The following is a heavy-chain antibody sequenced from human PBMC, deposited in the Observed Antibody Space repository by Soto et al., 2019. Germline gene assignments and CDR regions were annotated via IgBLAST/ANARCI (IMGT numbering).Heavy chain of an antibody. CDR2: IYSGGST. J-gene: IGHJ6*02. V-gene: IGHV3-66*01. Sequence: PASGFTVSTNYMSWVRQAQVKGLEWASVIYSGGSTYSADSVRGRFTIFRDNSMNTLYRQMNSPRAEDTAVYYIARDLISAGVDVWGQGTTVTVSS. CDR3: ARDLISAGVDV. CDR1: GFTVSTNY.